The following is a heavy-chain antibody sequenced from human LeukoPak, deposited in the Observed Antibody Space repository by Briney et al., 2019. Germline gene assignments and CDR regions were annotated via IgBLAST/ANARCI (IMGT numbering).Heavy chain of an antibody. CDR1: GYTFTSYG. D-gene: IGHD6-13*01. J-gene: IGHJ5*02. CDR2: ISAYNGNT. Sequence: ASVKVSCKASGYTFTSYGISWVRQAPGQGLEWMGWISAYNGNTNYAQKLQGRVTMTTDISTSTAYMELRSLRSDDTAVYYCARSEGSSWYNWFDPWGQGTLVTVSS. V-gene: IGHV1-18*01. CDR3: ARSEGSSWYNWFDP.